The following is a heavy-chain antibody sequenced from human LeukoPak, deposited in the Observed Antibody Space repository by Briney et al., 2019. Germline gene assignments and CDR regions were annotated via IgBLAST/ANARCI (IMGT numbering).Heavy chain of an antibody. J-gene: IGHJ4*02. CDR3: ARGTVTAPDY. CDR1: GFTVINNY. D-gene: IGHD2-21*02. CDR2: IDTGVNT. V-gene: IGHV3-53*01. Sequence: TGGSLRLSCAASGFTVINNYMSWVRQAPEKGLEWVSIIDTGVNTYYADSVKGRFTISRDNSKNTLYLQMNRLRPEDTAVYYCARGTVTAPDYWGQGTLDTVPS.